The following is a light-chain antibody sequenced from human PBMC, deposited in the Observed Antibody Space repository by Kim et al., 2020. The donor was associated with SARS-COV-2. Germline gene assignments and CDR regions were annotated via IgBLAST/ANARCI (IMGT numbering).Light chain of an antibody. CDR1: SSDVGGYNY. J-gene: IGLJ3*02. V-gene: IGLV2-11*01. Sequence: PGQSVTISCTGTSSDVGGYNYVSWYQQHPGNAPKLMIYDVSKRPSGVPDRFSGSKSGNTASLTISGLQAEDEADYYCCSYAGSYWVFGGGTQLTVL. CDR3: CSYAGSYWV. CDR2: DVS.